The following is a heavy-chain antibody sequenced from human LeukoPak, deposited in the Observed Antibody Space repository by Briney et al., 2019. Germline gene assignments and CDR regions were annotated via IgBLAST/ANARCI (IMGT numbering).Heavy chain of an antibody. J-gene: IGHJ6*02. Sequence: GGSLRLSCAASGFTFDDYAMHWVRQAPGKGLEWVSGISWNSGSIGYADSVKGRFTISRDNAKNSLYLQMNSLRAEDTALYYCAKDVGYCSSTSCIDYYYYYGMDVWGQGTTVTVSS. V-gene: IGHV3-9*01. D-gene: IGHD2-2*01. CDR1: GFTFDDYA. CDR3: AKDVGYCSSTSCIDYYYYYGMDV. CDR2: ISWNSGSI.